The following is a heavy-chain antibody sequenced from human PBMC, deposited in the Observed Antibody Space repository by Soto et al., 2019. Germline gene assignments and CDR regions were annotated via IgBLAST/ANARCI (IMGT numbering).Heavy chain of an antibody. CDR1: GFSLSNARMG. V-gene: IGHV2-26*01. D-gene: IGHD3-22*01. J-gene: IGHJ4*02. CDR2: IFSNDEK. Sequence: ESGPTLVNPTETLTLTCTVSGFSLSNARMGVSWIRQPPGKALEWLAHIFSNDEKSYSTSLKSRLTISKDTSKSQVVLTMTNMDPVDTATYYCARRYYYDSSGYATLYYFDYWGQGTLVTVSS. CDR3: ARRYYYDSSGYATLYYFDY.